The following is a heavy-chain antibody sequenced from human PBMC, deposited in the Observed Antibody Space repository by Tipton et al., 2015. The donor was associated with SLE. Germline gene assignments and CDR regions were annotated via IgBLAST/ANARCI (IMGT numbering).Heavy chain of an antibody. CDR1: DYSIRSDYY. CDR3: ARANWGYGTFDI. Sequence: TLSLTCVVSDYSIRSDYYWGWIRQPPGKGLEWIGSIFHSGSTYYNPSLKSRITISVDTSKNQFSLKLTSVTAADTAVYYCARANWGYGTFDIWGQGTMVTVSS. V-gene: IGHV4-38-2*01. D-gene: IGHD7-27*01. J-gene: IGHJ3*02. CDR2: IFHSGST.